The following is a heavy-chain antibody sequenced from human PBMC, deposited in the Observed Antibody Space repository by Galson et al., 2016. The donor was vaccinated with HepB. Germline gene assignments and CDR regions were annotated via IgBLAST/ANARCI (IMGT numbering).Heavy chain of an antibody. Sequence: SVKVSCKASGYTFTSYGISWVRQAPGQGLEWVGWVSAYNGHTKYAQKLQGRVTMTTDTSTSTAYMELRSLRSDDTAVYYCAKSECYLWFSPHDEHWGQGTLVTVSS. CDR2: VSAYNGHT. J-gene: IGHJ1*01. CDR3: AKSECYLWFSPHDEH. CDR1: GYTFTSYG. V-gene: IGHV1-18*01. D-gene: IGHD2-21*01.